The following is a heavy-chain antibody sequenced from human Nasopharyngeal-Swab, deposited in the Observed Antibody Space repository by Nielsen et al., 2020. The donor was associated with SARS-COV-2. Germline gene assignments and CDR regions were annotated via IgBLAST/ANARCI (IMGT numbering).Heavy chain of an antibody. CDR2: ISSSSSYI. CDR3: ARVEKSSEYYFDY. Sequence: GGSLRLSCAPSGFTFSSYSMYWVRQAPGKGLEWVSSISSSSSYIYYADSVKGRFTIARDNAKYSLYLQMNSLRAKDTAVYYCARVEKSSEYYFDYWGQGTLVTVSS. CDR1: GFTFSSYS. V-gene: IGHV3-21*01. J-gene: IGHJ4*02. D-gene: IGHD6-6*01.